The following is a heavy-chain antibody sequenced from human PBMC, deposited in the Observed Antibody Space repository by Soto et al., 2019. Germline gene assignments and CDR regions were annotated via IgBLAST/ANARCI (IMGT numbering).Heavy chain of an antibody. CDR1: GFTFDDYA. V-gene: IGHV3-9*01. CDR2: ISWNSGSI. CDR3: AKARYCSSTSCLNKGGAFDI. Sequence: EVQLVESGGGLVQPGRSLRLSCAASGFTFDDYAMHWVRQAPGKGLEWVSGISWNSGSIGYADSVKGRFTISRDNAKNSLCLQMNSLRAEDTALYYCAKARYCSSTSCLNKGGAFDIWGQGTMVTVSS. D-gene: IGHD2-2*01. J-gene: IGHJ3*02.